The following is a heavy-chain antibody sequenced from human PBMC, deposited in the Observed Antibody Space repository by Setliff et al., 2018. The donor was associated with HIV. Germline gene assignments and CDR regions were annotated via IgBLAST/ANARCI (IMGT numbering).Heavy chain of an antibody. V-gene: IGHV4-59*11. CDR3: ARNVYDSSGYPPSWYFDL. D-gene: IGHD3-22*01. J-gene: IGHJ2*01. CDR1: GGSISSHY. CDR2: LYHSGSA. Sequence: SETLSLTCTVSGGSISSHYWSWIRQPPGKGLEWIGYLYHSGSANYNPSLKSRVTISGDTSKNQFSLKLSSVTAADTAIYYCARNVYDSSGYPPSWYFDLWGRGTLVTVSS.